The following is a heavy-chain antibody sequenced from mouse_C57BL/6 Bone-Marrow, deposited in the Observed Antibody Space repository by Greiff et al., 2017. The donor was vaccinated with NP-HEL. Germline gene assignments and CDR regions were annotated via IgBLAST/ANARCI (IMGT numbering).Heavy chain of an antibody. CDR1: GYTFTSYW. CDR3: ARGEIYYYGRGDY. V-gene: IGHV1-59*01. D-gene: IGHD1-1*01. Sequence: QVQLQQPGAELVRPGTSVKLSCKASGYTFTSYWMHWVKQRPGQGLEWIGVIDPSDSYTNYNQKFKGKATLTVDTSSSTAYMQLSSLTSEDSAVYYCARGEIYYYGRGDYWGKGTTLTVSS. J-gene: IGHJ2*01. CDR2: IDPSDSYT.